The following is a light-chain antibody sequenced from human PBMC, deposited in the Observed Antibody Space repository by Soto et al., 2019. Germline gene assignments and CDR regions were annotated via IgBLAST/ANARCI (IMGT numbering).Light chain of an antibody. V-gene: IGKV1-5*03. Sequence: DIQMTQSPATLSASVGDRVTITCRASQSISSWLAWYQQKPGKAPKLLIYKASSLESGVPSRFSGSGSGTEFTLTISSLQPDDFAPYCCQHYNSYPWTFCQGTKLDIK. CDR1: QSISSW. CDR3: QHYNSYPWT. J-gene: IGKJ1*01. CDR2: KAS.